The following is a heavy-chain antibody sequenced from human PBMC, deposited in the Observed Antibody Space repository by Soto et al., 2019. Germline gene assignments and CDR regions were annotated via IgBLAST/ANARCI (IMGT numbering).Heavy chain of an antibody. CDR1: GGTFSSYA. CDR3: AEADIVVVPAATHYYYGMDV. J-gene: IGHJ6*02. CDR2: IIPIFGTA. D-gene: IGHD2-2*01. V-gene: IGHV1-69*06. Sequence: GASVKVSCKASGGTFSSYAISWVRQAPGQGLEWMGGIIPIFGTANYAQKFQGRVTITADKSTSTAYMELSSLRSEDTAVYYCAEADIVVVPAATHYYYGMDVWGQGTTVTVSS.